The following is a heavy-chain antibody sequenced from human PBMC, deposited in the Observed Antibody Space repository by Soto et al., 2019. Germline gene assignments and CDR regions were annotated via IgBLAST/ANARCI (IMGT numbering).Heavy chain of an antibody. CDR1: GYTFTGYY. J-gene: IGHJ6*02. CDR3: ARENGGYEAFSMDYYGMDV. D-gene: IGHD5-12*01. V-gene: IGHV1-2*04. Sequence: ASVKVSCKASGYTFTGYYMHWALQAPGQGLEWMGWINPNSGGTNYAQKFQGWVTMTRDTSISTAYMELSRLRSDDTAVYYCARENGGYEAFSMDYYGMDVWGQGTTVTVSS. CDR2: INPNSGGT.